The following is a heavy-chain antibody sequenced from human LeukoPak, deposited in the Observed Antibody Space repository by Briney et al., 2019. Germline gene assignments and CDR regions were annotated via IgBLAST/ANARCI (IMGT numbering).Heavy chain of an antibody. J-gene: IGHJ4*02. CDR2: ISNDGSNK. D-gene: IGHD1-26*01. CDR1: GFTFSSYA. CDR3: AKDRYSGSIALIDY. Sequence: GGSLRLSCAASGFTFSSYAMHWVRQAPGKGLEWVAVISNDGSNKYYADSVKGRFTISRDNSKNTLYLQMNSLRAEDTAVYYCAKDRYSGSIALIDYWGQGTLVTVSS. V-gene: IGHV3-30*04.